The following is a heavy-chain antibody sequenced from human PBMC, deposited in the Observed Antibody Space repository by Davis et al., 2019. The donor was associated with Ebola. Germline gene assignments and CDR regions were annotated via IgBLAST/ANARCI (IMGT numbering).Heavy chain of an antibody. Sequence: PGGSLRLSCAASGFTFSSYSMNWVRQAPGKGLEWVSSISSSSSYIYYADSVKGRFTISRDNAKNSLYLQMNSLRAEDTAVYYCARDASFISWSGWFDPWGQGTLVTVSS. CDR2: ISSSSSYI. CDR3: ARDASFISWSGWFDP. CDR1: GFTFSSYS. J-gene: IGHJ5*02. V-gene: IGHV3-21*04. D-gene: IGHD6-13*01.